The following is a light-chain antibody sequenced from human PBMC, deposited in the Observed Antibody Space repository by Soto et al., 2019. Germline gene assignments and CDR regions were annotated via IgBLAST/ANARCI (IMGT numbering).Light chain of an antibody. CDR2: GDN. CDR3: QSYDTSRFGLM. Sequence: QSVLTQPPSASGAPGQRVTISCSGSDSNVGSTAVNWYQQVPGTAPKLLTYGDNNRPSGVPDRFSGSKSGTSASLAITGLQAEDEAEYYCQSYDTSRFGLMFGGGTKLTVL. V-gene: IGLV1-40*01. CDR1: DSNVGSTA. J-gene: IGLJ3*02.